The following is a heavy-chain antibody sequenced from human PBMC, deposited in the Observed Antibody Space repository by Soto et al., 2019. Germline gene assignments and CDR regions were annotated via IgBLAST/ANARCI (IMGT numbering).Heavy chain of an antibody. J-gene: IGHJ6*02. CDR2: INHSGST. CDR1: GGSFSGYY. D-gene: IGHD2-2*02. CDR3: ARARLGYCSSTSCYTGYRYCSGGSCYYYYYGMDV. V-gene: IGHV4-34*01. Sequence: PSETLSLTCAVYGGSFSGYYWSWIRQPPGKGLEWIGEINHSGSTNYNPSLKSRVTISVDTPKNQFSLKLSSVTAADTAVYYCARARLGYCSSTSCYTGYRYCSGGSCYYYYYGMDVWGQGTTVTVSS.